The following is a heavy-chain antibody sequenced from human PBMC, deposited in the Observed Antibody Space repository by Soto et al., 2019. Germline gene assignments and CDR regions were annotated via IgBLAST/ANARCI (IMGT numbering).Heavy chain of an antibody. V-gene: IGHV3-30-3*01. D-gene: IGHD1-26*01. Sequence: PGGSLRLSCAASGFTFTLYAIHWVRQAPGKGLEWVAVISHDGSIKYYTDSVKGRFTISRDNSLHTVYLQMNSLGPEDTAVYFCARSTYVGSYPSFDYWGQGTLVTVSS. CDR3: ARSTYVGSYPSFDY. CDR2: ISHDGSIK. CDR1: GFTFTLYA. J-gene: IGHJ4*02.